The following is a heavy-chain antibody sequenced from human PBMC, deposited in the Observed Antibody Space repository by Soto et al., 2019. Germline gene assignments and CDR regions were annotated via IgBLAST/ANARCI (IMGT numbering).Heavy chain of an antibody. CDR1: GYTFSDYY. CDR2: INPNSGGT. Sequence: ASVKVSCKASGYTFSDYYIHWVRQAPGQGLEWMGWINPNSGGTKYAPKFQGGVTMARDTSITTAYMELSRLRSGDTAVYYCAREPATAKPEGVDFWGQGTLVTVSS. D-gene: IGHD1-1*01. CDR3: AREPATAKPEGVDF. J-gene: IGHJ4*02. V-gene: IGHV1-2*02.